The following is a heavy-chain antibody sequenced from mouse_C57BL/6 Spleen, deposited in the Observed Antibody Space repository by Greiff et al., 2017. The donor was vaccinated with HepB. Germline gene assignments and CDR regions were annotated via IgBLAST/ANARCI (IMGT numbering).Heavy chain of an antibody. CDR2: INPNNGGT. V-gene: IGHV1-26*01. CDR3: AVITTVVAGFDY. D-gene: IGHD1-1*01. CDR1: GYTFTDYY. Sequence: EVQLQQSGPELVKPGASVKISCKASGYTFTDYYMNWVKQSHGKSLEWIGDINPNNGGTSYNQKFKGKATLTVDKSSSTAYMELRSLTSEDSAVYYCAVITTVVAGFDYWGQGTTLTVSS. J-gene: IGHJ2*01.